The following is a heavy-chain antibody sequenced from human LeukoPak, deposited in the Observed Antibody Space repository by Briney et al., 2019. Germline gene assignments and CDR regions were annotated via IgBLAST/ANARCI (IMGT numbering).Heavy chain of an antibody. Sequence: SETLSLTCAVYGGSFSGYYWSWIRQPPGKGLEWIGYIYYSGSTNYSPSLKSRVTISVDTSKNQFSLKLSSVTAADTAVYYCASYDIQKRLAFDIWGQGTMVTVSS. CDR1: GGSFSGYY. CDR3: ASYDIQKRLAFDI. V-gene: IGHV4-59*01. CDR2: IYYSGST. J-gene: IGHJ3*02. D-gene: IGHD3-9*01.